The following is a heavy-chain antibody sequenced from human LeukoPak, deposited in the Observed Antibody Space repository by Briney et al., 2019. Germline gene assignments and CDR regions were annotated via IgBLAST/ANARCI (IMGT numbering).Heavy chain of an antibody. CDR2: IFFTGST. Sequence: ASETLSLTCTFSGGSISSYYWSWIRQPPGKGLEWIGYIFFTGSTNYNASLKSRVSMSVDTSKQQFSLRLNSVTAADTAVYYCARGFCSGGSCHSGRWYFDLWGRGTLVTVSS. D-gene: IGHD2-15*01. V-gene: IGHV4-59*01. CDR1: GGSISSYY. CDR3: ARGFCSGGSCHSGRWYFDL. J-gene: IGHJ2*01.